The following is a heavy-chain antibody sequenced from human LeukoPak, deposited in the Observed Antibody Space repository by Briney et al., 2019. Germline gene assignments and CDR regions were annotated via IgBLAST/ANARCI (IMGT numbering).Heavy chain of an antibody. CDR1: GFTFGDYA. V-gene: IGHV3-49*04. J-gene: IGHJ4*02. D-gene: IGHD3-22*01. CDR3: TRVTYYYDNSGYFHFDS. CDR2: IRRKAHGGTT. Sequence: GGSLRLSCTTSGFTFGDYAMSWVRQAPGKGLEWVSFIRRKAHGGTTEYAASVKGRFSSSRDDYKSIAYLQMDSLKTEDTAVYFCTRVTYYYDNSGYFHFDSWGQGSLVTVSS.